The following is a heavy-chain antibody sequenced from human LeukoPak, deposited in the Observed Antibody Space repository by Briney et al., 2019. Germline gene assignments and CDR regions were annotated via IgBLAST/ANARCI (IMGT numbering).Heavy chain of an antibody. CDR1: GFTFSRYW. Sequence: SGGSLRLSCAASGFTFSRYWMRWVRQAPGKGLVWVSGIKGDGGEVTYADSVKGRVTISRDNAKNTVYLQLNSLRAEDTAVYYCISESTSRNWYNWGQGTLVTVSS. CDR3: ISESTSRNWYN. CDR2: IKGDGGEV. D-gene: IGHD6-13*01. V-gene: IGHV3-74*03. J-gene: IGHJ4*02.